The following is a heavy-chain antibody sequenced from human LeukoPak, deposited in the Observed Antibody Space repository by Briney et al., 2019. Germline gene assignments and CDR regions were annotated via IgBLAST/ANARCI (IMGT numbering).Heavy chain of an antibody. D-gene: IGHD6-13*01. V-gene: IGHV3-23*01. CDR3: AKDGYGGVAAAGDFDY. CDR1: GFTFSSYA. Sequence: PGGSLGLSCAASGFTFSSYAMSWVRQAPGKGLEWVSAISGSGGSTYYADSVKGRFTISRDNSKNTLYLQMNSLRAEDTAVYYCAKDGYGGVAAAGDFDYWGQGTLVTVSS. J-gene: IGHJ4*02. CDR2: ISGSGGST.